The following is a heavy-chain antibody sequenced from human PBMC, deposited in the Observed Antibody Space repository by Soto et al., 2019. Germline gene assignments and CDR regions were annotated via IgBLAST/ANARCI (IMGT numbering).Heavy chain of an antibody. CDR2: IYPDDSDT. V-gene: IGHV5-51*01. Sequence: PGESLKISCQASGYTFTKYWVGWVRQMPGKGLEWMGIIYPDDSDTRYGPSFQGHVTISADKSISTAYLQWSSLKASDSATYYCARRDMLTGSVYFDYCGQGTQVTVSS. CDR3: ARRDMLTGSVYFDY. CDR1: GYTFTKYW. J-gene: IGHJ4*02. D-gene: IGHD3-9*01.